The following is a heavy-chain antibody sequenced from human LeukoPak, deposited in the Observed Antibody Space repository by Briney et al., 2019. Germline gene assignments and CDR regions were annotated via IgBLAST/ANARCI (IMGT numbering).Heavy chain of an antibody. CDR1: GGSISSSSYF. Sequence: SEPLSLPCTVSGGSISSSSYFWGWNRQPPGKVLVWHGCIYNCRSTYYNPSLKSRVTISVDASKHQFPLKLSSVTAADTAVYYCARRGQRYSIAAGGGIGYWGQETLVTVSS. J-gene: IGHJ4*02. CDR2: IYNCRST. D-gene: IGHD6-13*01. CDR3: ARRGQRYSIAAGGGIGY. V-gene: IGHV4-39*01.